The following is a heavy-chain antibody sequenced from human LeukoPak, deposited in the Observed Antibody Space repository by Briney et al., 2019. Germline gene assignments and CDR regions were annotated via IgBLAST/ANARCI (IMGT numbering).Heavy chain of an antibody. D-gene: IGHD4-17*01. J-gene: IGHJ4*02. V-gene: IGHV4-59*08. CDR2: IYYAGST. Sequence: KPSETLSLTYTVSGASIKNYYWSWIRQPPGKGLEWIANIYYAGSTHYNPSLKSRVIISVDTSKNQFSLNLNSVTAADTAVYFCARHSWVNGYFDFWGQGTLVTVSS. CDR1: GASIKNYY. CDR3: ARHSWVNGYFDF.